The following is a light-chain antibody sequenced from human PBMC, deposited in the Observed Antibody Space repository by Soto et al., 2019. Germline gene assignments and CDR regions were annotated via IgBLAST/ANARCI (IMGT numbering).Light chain of an antibody. V-gene: IGKV3-11*01. CDR2: GAS. CDR3: QQRSNWPLT. Sequence: EIVMTQSPDTLSVSPGERASLSCRASQSINSNLAWYQQNPGQAPRLLIYGASARATGIPARFSGSGSGTDFTLTISSLEPEDFAVYYCQQRSNWPLTFGGGTKVDI. J-gene: IGKJ4*01. CDR1: QSINSN.